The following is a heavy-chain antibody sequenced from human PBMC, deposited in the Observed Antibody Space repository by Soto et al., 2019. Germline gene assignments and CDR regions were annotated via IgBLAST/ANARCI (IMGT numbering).Heavy chain of an antibody. J-gene: IGHJ6*02. CDR3: AKVGPSYYYGMDV. D-gene: IGHD1-26*01. Sequence: GGSLRLSCAASGLGFSSEVMCWVRQAPGKGLEWVSSISGSGRTIYHADSMRGRFAISRDNSKNSLYLQLNNLRVDDTAVYYCAKVGPSYYYGMDVWGQGTTVTVSS. CDR1: GLGFSSEV. CDR2: ISGSGRTI. V-gene: IGHV3-23*01.